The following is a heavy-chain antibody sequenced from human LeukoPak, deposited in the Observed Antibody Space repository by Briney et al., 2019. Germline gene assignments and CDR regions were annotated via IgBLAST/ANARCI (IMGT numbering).Heavy chain of an antibody. CDR2: ISSSGSTI. D-gene: IGHD2-2*01. CDR3: AKDSYGSSSIPYFFDY. J-gene: IGHJ4*02. Sequence: GGSLRLFCAASGFTFSSYEMNWVRQAPGKGLEWVSYISSSGSTIYYADSVKGRFTISRDNAKKSLYLQMNSLRAEDTAVYYCAKDSYGSSSIPYFFDYWGQGTLVTVSS. CDR1: GFTFSSYE. V-gene: IGHV3-48*03.